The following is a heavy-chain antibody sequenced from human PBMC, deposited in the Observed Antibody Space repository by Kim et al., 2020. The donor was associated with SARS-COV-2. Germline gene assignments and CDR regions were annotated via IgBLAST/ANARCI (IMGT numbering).Heavy chain of an antibody. D-gene: IGHD3-3*01. Sequence: PSLKSRVTLSVDTSKNQFSLKLSSVTAADTAVYYCAREQPTIFGVVTVDYWGQGTLVTVSS. CDR3: AREQPTIFGVVTVDY. J-gene: IGHJ4*02. V-gene: IGHV4-31*02.